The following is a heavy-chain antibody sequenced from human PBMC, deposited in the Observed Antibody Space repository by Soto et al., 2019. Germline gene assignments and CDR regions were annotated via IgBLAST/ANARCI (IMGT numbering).Heavy chain of an antibody. V-gene: IGHV1-69*13. CDR3: ARAKQCSSATCYHFQYYGMDV. D-gene: IGHD2-2*01. CDR2: IIPLSGTS. Sequence: GASVKVSCKASGGTFSSDDISWVWVRQAPGQGLEWMGGIIPLSGTSNYAQDFQGRVTITADESTSTAYMELSSLRSDDTAVYFCARAKQCSSATCYHFQYYGMDVWGQGTTVTVSS. CDR1: GGTFSSDD. J-gene: IGHJ6*02.